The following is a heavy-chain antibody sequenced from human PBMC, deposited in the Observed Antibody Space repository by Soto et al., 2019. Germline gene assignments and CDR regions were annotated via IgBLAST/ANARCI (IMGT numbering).Heavy chain of an antibody. CDR2: ISNEGRDT. J-gene: IGHJ5*02. Sequence: PGGSLRLSCAASGFRFSTYGMHWVRQTPGKGLEWVALISNEGRDTYFADSVKGRFTISRDNSRNTLYLQMNSLRTEDTAIYYCAKAGRKVSTPFDPWGQGTLVTVS. CDR3: AKAGRKVSTPFDP. V-gene: IGHV3-30*18. CDR1: GFRFSTYG. D-gene: IGHD2-8*01.